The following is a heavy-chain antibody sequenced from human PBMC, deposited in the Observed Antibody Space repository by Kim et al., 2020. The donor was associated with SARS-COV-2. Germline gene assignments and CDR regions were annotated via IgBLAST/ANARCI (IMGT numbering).Heavy chain of an antibody. Sequence: ASVKVSCKASGYTFTSYGISWARQAPGQGLEWMGWISAYNGNTNYAQKLQGRVTMTTDTSTSTAYMELRSLRSDDTAVYYCARWRRIAAAGQSGAADAFDSGGQGTIVTVSS. CDR3: ARWRRIAAAGQSGAADAFDS. CDR1: GYTFTSYG. J-gene: IGHJ3*02. CDR2: ISAYNGNT. D-gene: IGHD6-13*01. V-gene: IGHV1-18*01.